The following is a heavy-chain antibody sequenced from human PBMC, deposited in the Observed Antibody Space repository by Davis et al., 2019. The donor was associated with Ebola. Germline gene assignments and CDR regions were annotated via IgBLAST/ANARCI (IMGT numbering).Heavy chain of an antibody. CDR3: ATRGDFRYYYYGMDV. Sequence: GESLKISCKGSGYSFTSYWIGWVRQMPGKGLEWMGIIYPGDSDTRYSPSFQGQVTISADKSISTAYLQWSSLKASDTAMYYCATRGDFRYYYYGMDVWGKGTTVTVSS. V-gene: IGHV5-51*01. D-gene: IGHD3-10*01. CDR1: GYSFTSYW. J-gene: IGHJ6*04. CDR2: IYPGDSDT.